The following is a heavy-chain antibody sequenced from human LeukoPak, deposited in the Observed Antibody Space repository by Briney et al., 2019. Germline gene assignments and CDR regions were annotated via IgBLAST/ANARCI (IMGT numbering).Heavy chain of an antibody. Sequence: ASVKVSCKASGYNLTNYHMHWVRQAPGQGLEWMGIIRHSGGTSYAQKFQGRVAMTGDTSTSTVYMELSSLRSEDTALYYCAREEEGGTFDYWGQGTLVTVSS. D-gene: IGHD3-16*01. J-gene: IGHJ4*01. CDR3: AREEEGGTFDY. CDR2: IRHSGGT. V-gene: IGHV1-46*01. CDR1: GYNLTNYH.